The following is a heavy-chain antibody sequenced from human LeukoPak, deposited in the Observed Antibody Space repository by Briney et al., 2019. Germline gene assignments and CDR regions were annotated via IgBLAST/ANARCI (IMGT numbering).Heavy chain of an antibody. CDR2: ISAYNGNT. V-gene: IGHV1-18*01. CDR1: GYTFTSYG. CDR3: ARGMSTVSYWYFDL. D-gene: IGHD4-17*01. J-gene: IGHJ2*01. Sequence: ASVKVSCKASGYTFTSYGISWVRQAPGQGLEWMGWISAYNGNTNYAQKLQGRVTMTTDTSTSTAYMELRSLRSDDTAMYYCARGMSTVSYWYFDLWGRGTLVTVSS.